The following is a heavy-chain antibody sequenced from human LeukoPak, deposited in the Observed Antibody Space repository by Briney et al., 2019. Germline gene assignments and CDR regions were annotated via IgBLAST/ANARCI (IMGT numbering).Heavy chain of an antibody. D-gene: IGHD3-10*01. CDR3: ARYYAGSPDY. CDR2: INGDGSTT. J-gene: IGHJ4*02. CDR1: GFTFSTYW. Sequence: GGSLRLSCTASGFTFSTYWINWGRQSPGKGLVWVALINGDGSTTTHADSVKGRFTISRDNAKNTAYLQMNSLRDEDTAVYYCARYYAGSPDYWGQGTLVTVSA. V-gene: IGHV3-74*03.